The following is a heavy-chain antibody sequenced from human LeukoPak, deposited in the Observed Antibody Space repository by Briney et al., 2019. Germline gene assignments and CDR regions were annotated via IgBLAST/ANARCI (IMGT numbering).Heavy chain of an antibody. CDR3: ARKYNGYGGWIDY. D-gene: IGHD5-12*01. CDR2: IYYSGST. CDR1: NDSINNYY. V-gene: IGHV4-59*01. Sequence: SETLSLTCTVANDSINNYYWSWIRQPPGKGLEWIGYIYYSGSTNYNPSHKSRVTISLDTSENQFSLKLSSVTAADTAVYYCARKYNGYGGWIDYWAQGSLVTVSS. J-gene: IGHJ4*02.